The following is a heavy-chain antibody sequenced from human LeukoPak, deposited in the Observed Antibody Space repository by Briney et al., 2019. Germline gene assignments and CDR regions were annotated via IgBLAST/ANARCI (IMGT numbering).Heavy chain of an antibody. CDR2: ISSSSSYI. J-gene: IGHJ3*02. Sequence: PGGSLRLSCAASGFTFSSYSMNWVRQAPGKGLEWVSSISSSSSYIYYADSVKGRFTIPRDNAKNSLYLQMNSLRAEDTAVYYCARTGPDVLLWFGEATDAFDIWGQGTMVTVSS. CDR3: ARTGPDVLLWFGEATDAFDI. D-gene: IGHD3-10*01. CDR1: GFTFSSYS. V-gene: IGHV3-21*01.